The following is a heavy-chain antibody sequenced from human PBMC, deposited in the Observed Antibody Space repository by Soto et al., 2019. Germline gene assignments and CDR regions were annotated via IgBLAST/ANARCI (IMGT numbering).Heavy chain of an antibody. CDR3: ARKGAAASYAHYYMDV. Sequence: ETLSLTCTVSGGSISPYYWSWIRQPPGKGLEWIGYVYYSGNTNYNPPLESRVTISVDTSRNRFSLNLTSATAADTAVYYCARKGAAASYAHYYMDVWGRGTAVTVSS. CDR1: GGSISPYY. V-gene: IGHV4-59*01. D-gene: IGHD6-13*01. CDR2: VYYSGNT. J-gene: IGHJ6*03.